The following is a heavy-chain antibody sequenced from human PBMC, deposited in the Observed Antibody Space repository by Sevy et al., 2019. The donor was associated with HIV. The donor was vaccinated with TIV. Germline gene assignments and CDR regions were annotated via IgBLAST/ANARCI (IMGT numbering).Heavy chain of an antibody. CDR2: ISYDGSKK. Sequence: GESLKISCAASGFIFSNYGMDWVRQAPGKGLEWVAVISYDGSKKYYADSVKGRFTISRDNSKNTMYLQMNSLRVEDTAVYYCARDLPSAVTDPFYYYGLAVWGQGTTVTVSS. V-gene: IGHV3-30*03. D-gene: IGHD2-21*02. J-gene: IGHJ6*02. CDR3: ARDLPSAVTDPFYYYGLAV. CDR1: GFIFSNYG.